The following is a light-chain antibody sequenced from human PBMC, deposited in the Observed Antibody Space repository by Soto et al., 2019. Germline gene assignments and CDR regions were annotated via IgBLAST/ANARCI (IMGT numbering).Light chain of an antibody. J-gene: IGLJ2*01. CDR1: SSNVGSYNL. CDR2: EGS. CDR3: SSYAGAVV. Sequence: QSALTQPASVSGSPGQSITISCTRISSNVGSYNLVSWYQHPPGKAPKLIIYEGSERPSGVSNRFSGAQSGHTASLTISGLQAEDGADYYCSSYAGAVVFGGGTKLTVL. V-gene: IGLV2-23*01.